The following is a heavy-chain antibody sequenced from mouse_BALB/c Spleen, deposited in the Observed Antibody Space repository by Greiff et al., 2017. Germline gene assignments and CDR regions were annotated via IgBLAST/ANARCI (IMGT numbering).Heavy chain of an antibody. CDR2: IWAGGST. Sequence: VQRVESGPGLVAPSQSLSITCTVSGFSLTSYGVHWVRQPPGKGLEWLGVIWAGGSTNYNSALMSRLSISKDNSKSQVFLKMNSLQTDDTAMYYCARGIRGGYYYAMDYWGQGTSVTVSS. CDR3: ARGIRGGYYYAMDY. CDR1: GFSLTSYG. J-gene: IGHJ4*01. V-gene: IGHV2-9*02. D-gene: IGHD2-4*01.